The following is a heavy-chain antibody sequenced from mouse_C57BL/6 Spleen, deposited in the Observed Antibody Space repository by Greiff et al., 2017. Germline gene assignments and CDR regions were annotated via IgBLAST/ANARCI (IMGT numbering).Heavy chain of an antibody. Sequence: VQLQQPGAELVMPGASVKLSCKASGYTFTSYWMHWVKQRPGQGLEWIGEIDPSDSYTNYNQKFKGKSTLTVDKSSSTAYMQLSSLTSEDSAVCYRAKDYGSRESDAMDYWGQGTSVTVSS. CDR3: AKDYGSRESDAMDY. CDR2: IDPSDSYT. D-gene: IGHD1-1*01. J-gene: IGHJ4*01. V-gene: IGHV1-69*01. CDR1: GYTFTSYW.